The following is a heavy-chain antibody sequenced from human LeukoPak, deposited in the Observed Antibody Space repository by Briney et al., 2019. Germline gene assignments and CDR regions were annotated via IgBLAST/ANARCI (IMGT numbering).Heavy chain of an antibody. Sequence: PGGSLRLSCAASGFTFSNYDMHWVRQAPGKGLEWVAVISYDGSNKYYADSVKGRFTISRDNSKNTLYLQMNSLRAEDTAVYYCARDEHHLVQGYYFDYWGQGTLVTVSS. CDR3: ARDEHHLVQGYYFDY. V-gene: IGHV3-30-3*01. J-gene: IGHJ4*02. CDR1: GFTFSNYD. D-gene: IGHD6-13*01. CDR2: ISYDGSNK.